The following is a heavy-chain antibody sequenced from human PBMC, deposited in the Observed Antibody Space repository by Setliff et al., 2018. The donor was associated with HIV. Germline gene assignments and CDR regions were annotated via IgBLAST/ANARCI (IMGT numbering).Heavy chain of an antibody. Sequence: SETLSLTCSVSGGSISSHCWTWIRQSPGKGLEWIGSVYYSGDTDYNPSLKSRVSTSVDTSKNQFSLKLSSVTAADTAVYYCARHTIGVATWSDGFDFWGQGRLVTVSS. D-gene: IGHD6-19*01. V-gene: IGHV4-59*11. J-gene: IGHJ4*02. CDR3: ARHTIGVATWSDGFDF. CDR1: GGSISSHC. CDR2: VYYSGDT.